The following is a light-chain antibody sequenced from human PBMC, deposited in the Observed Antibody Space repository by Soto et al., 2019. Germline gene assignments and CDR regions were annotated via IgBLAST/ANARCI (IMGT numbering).Light chain of an antibody. CDR2: EVS. CDR3: AAWDDSLNGRGV. J-gene: IGLJ3*02. Sequence: QSALTQPASVSGSPGQSITISCTGTSSDVGGYNYVSWYQQHPGKAPKVMISEVSNRPSGVSNRFSGSKSGNTASLTITGLQSDDEADYYCAAWDDSLNGRGVFGGGTKLTVL. CDR1: SSDVGGYNY. V-gene: IGLV2-14*01.